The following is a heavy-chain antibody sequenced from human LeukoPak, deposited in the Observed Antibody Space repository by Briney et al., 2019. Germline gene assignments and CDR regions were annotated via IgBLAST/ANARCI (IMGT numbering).Heavy chain of an antibody. V-gene: IGHV3-33*08. Sequence: GGSLRLSCAASGFSFSTFGMHWARRAPGKGLEWVSVIWGDGSKKFYAESVKGRFTISRDNSKNTLYLQMNSLRAEDTAVYYCGRDALGGDYWGQGTLVIVSS. CDR1: GFSFSTFG. CDR3: GRDALGGDY. CDR2: IWGDGSKK. J-gene: IGHJ4*02. D-gene: IGHD3-16*01.